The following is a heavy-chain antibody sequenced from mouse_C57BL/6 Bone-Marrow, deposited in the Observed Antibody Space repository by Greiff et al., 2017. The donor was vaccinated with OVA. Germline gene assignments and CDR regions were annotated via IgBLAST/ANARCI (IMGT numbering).Heavy chain of an antibody. Sequence: EVKLMESGGGLVKPGGSLKLSCAASGFTFSDYGMHWVRQAPEKGLEWVAYISSGSSSIYYAATVQGRFTISRDNAKNTLCLQMTSLRSEDTAMYYCARHWDDWYFDVWGTGTTVTVSS. V-gene: IGHV5-17*01. J-gene: IGHJ1*03. D-gene: IGHD4-1*01. CDR3: ARHWDDWYFDV. CDR1: GFTFSDYG. CDR2: ISSGSSSI.